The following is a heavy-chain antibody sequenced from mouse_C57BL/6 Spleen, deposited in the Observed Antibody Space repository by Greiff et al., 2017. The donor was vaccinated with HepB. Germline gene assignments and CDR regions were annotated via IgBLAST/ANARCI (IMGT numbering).Heavy chain of an antibody. Sequence: DVKLQESGGGLVQPGESLKLSCESNEYEFPSHDMSWVRKTAEKRLELVAAINSDGGSTYYPDTMERRFIISGDNTKKTLYLQMSSLRAEDTAWYYCGGRLRRGYAMDYWGQGTSVTVSS. CDR2: INSDGGST. CDR1: EYEFPSHD. CDR3: GGRLRRGYAMDY. D-gene: IGHD2-4*01. J-gene: IGHJ4*01. V-gene: IGHV5-2*01.